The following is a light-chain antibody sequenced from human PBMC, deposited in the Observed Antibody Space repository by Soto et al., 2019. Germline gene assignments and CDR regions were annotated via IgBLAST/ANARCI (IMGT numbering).Light chain of an antibody. CDR1: QSVRSN. V-gene: IGKV3-15*01. Sequence: EILMTQSPATLSVSPGERATLSCRASQSVRSNLAWYQQKPGQAPRLLIFGATTRATGMPARFSGSGSGTEFTLTISSLQSEDFAVYYSQQYNDWPRCTFGQGTKLEIK. J-gene: IGKJ2*02. CDR3: QQYNDWPRCT. CDR2: GAT.